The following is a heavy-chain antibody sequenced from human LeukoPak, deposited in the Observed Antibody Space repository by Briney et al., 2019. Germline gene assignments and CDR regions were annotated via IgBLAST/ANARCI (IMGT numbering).Heavy chain of an antibody. CDR2: IWYDGSNK. D-gene: IGHD3-16*01. Sequence: GRSLRLSCAASGFTFSSYGMHWVRQAPGKGLEWVAVIWYDGSNKYYADSVKGRFTISRDNSKNTLYLQMNSLRAEDTAVYYCARDLGTSDYDCVPGIYYYYYGMDVWGQGTTVTVSS. V-gene: IGHV3-33*01. CDR1: GFTFSSYG. J-gene: IGHJ6*02. CDR3: ARDLGTSDYDCVPGIYYYYYGMDV.